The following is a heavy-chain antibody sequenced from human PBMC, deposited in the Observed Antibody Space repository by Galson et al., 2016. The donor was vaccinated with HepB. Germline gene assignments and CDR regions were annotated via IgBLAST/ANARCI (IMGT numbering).Heavy chain of an antibody. CDR2: SGVYAQSHST. D-gene: IGHD4-17*01. Sequence: SLRLSCAASGFTLSDHYIDWVRRAPGKGLEWIGRSGVYAQSHSTRYAASVRGRFVFSRDESENSVYLQMNSLNTEDTAIYHCVRSIGPTGMDVWGHGTTVTVSS. V-gene: IGHV3-72*01. J-gene: IGHJ6*02. CDR1: GFTLSDHY. CDR3: VRSIGPTGMDV.